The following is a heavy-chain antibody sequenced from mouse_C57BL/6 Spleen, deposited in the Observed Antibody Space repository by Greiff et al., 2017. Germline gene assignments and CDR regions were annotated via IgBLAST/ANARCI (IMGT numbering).Heavy chain of an antibody. CDR2: ISDGGSYT. CDR1: GFTFSSYA. CDR3: ARGGTTVVGAMDY. J-gene: IGHJ4*01. V-gene: IGHV5-4*03. Sequence: EVKLVESGGGLVKPGGSLKLSCAASGFTFSSYAMSWVRQTPEQRLEWVATISDGGSYTYYPDNVKGRFTISRDNAKNNLYLQMSHLKSEDTAMYYCARGGTTVVGAMDYWGQGTSVTVSS. D-gene: IGHD1-1*01.